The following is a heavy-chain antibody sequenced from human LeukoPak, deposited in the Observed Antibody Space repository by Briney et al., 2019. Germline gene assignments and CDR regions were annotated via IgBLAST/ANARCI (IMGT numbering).Heavy chain of an antibody. J-gene: IGHJ4*02. CDR2: IRSKAYGGTP. Sequence: GGSLRLSCTASGLTFGDYAMSWVRQAPGKGLEWVSFIRSKAYGGTPEYAASVKGRFTISRDDSKSIAYLQLNSLKSEDTAVYFCTRIGTSGGEFDYWGQGTLVTVSS. D-gene: IGHD2-2*01. V-gene: IGHV3-49*04. CDR1: GLTFGDYA. CDR3: TRIGTSGGEFDY.